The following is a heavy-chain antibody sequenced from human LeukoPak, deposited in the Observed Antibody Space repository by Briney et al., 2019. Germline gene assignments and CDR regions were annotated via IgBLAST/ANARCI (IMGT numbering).Heavy chain of an antibody. V-gene: IGHV1-3*01. Sequence: ASVKVSCKASGYTFTSYAMHWVRQAPGQRLEWMGWINAGNGNTKYSQKFQGRVTITRDTSASTAYMELSSLRSEDTAVYYCARDGVPYYYDSSGYKYFDYWGQGTLVTVSS. CDR2: INAGNGNT. J-gene: IGHJ4*02. CDR1: GYTFTSYA. D-gene: IGHD3-22*01. CDR3: ARDGVPYYYDSSGYKYFDY.